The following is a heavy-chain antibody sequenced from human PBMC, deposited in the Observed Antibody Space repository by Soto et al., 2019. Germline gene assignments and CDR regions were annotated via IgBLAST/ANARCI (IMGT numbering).Heavy chain of an antibody. J-gene: IGHJ1*01. Sequence: QITLKESGPTLVKPTQTLTLTCTFSGFSLTTSGVGVGWIRQPPGKALEWLAVIYWDDDKRYSPSLKSRLPIPKDTSKNQVVLTMTNMDPVDTATYYCAHGVGSGNSAYFHHWGQGTLVTVSS. CDR3: AHGVGSGNSAYFHH. CDR1: GFSLTTSGVG. D-gene: IGHD3-3*01. CDR2: IYWDDDK. V-gene: IGHV2-5*02.